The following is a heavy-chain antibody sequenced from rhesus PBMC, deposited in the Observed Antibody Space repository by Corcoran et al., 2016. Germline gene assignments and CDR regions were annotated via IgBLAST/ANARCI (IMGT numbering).Heavy chain of an antibody. CDR2: IYGGSGST. J-gene: IGHJ4*01. Sequence: QVQLQESGPGVVKPAETLSRTCAVSGGSISGYYLWSWIRQPPGNGLEWIGYIYGGSGSTSYNPSLNSRVIISIDTSKNPFSLKLSSVTAAVTAVYYCARVHYYSGRDFDYLGQGVLVTVSS. D-gene: IGHD3-16*01. CDR3: ARVHYYSGRDFDY. V-gene: IGHV4S7*01. CDR1: GGSISGYYL.